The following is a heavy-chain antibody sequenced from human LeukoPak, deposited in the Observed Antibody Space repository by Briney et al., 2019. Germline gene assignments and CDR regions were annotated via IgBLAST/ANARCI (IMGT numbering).Heavy chain of an antibody. V-gene: IGHV1-8*03. CDR2: MNPNTGDS. CDR1: GYTFTGYY. CDR3: ATVSS. J-gene: IGHJ5*02. Sequence: ASVKVSCKASGYTFTGYYMHWVRQAPGQGLEWMGWMNPNTGDSGYAQKFQGRVTITRNTSITTAYMELSSLRSEDTAVYYCATVSSWGQGTLVTVSS. D-gene: IGHD1-1*01.